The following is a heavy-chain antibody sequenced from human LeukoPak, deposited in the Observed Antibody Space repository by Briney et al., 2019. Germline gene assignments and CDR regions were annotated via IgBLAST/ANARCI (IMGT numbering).Heavy chain of an antibody. J-gene: IGHJ4*02. Sequence: SVKVSCKASGFTFTSSAVQWVRQARGQRLEWIGWIVVGSGNTNYAQKFQERVTITRDMSTSTAYMELRSLRSDDTAVYYCARDGGGSYPIVFDYWGQGTLVTVSS. D-gene: IGHD1-26*01. CDR3: ARDGGGSYPIVFDY. V-gene: IGHV1-58*01. CDR1: GFTFTSSA. CDR2: IVVGSGNT.